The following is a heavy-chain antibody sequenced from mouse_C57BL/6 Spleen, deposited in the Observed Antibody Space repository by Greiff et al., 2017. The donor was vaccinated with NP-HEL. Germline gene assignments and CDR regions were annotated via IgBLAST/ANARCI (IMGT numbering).Heavy chain of an antibody. CDR3: ARHYSNYEAWFAY. D-gene: IGHD2-5*01. CDR2: INPNNGGT. Sequence: EVQLQQSGPELVKPGASVKISCKASGYTFTDYYMNWVKQSHGKSLEWIGDINPNNGGTSYNQKFKGKATLTVDKSSSTAYMELRSLTSEDFAVYYCARHYSNYEAWFAYWGQGTLVTVSA. CDR1: GYTFTDYY. V-gene: IGHV1-26*01. J-gene: IGHJ3*01.